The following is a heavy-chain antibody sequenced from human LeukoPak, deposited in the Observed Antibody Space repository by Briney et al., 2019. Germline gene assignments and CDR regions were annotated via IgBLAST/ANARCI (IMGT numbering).Heavy chain of an antibody. Sequence: ASVKVSCKASGYAFTSYDINWVRQATGQGLEWMGWMNPNSGNTGYAQKFQGRVTMTRNTSISTAYMELSSLRSEDTAVYYCARVPVYYDILTGYYPDYYYGMDVWGQGTTVTVSS. CDR2: MNPNSGNT. V-gene: IGHV1-8*01. CDR3: ARVPVYYDILTGYYPDYYYGMDV. J-gene: IGHJ6*02. D-gene: IGHD3-9*01. CDR1: GYAFTSYD.